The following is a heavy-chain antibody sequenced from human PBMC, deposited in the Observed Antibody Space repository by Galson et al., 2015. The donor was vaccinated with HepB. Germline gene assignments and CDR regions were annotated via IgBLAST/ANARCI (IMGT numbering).Heavy chain of an antibody. J-gene: IGHJ5*02. Sequence: SVKVSCKASGYTFTYRYLHWVRQAPGQALEWMGWITPFNGNTNYAQKFQDRVTITRDRSMSTAYMELSSLRSEDTAVYYCARTRLRDGWFDPWGQGTLVTVSS. D-gene: IGHD4-17*01. CDR2: ITPFNGNT. CDR3: ARTRLRDGWFDP. CDR1: GYTFTYRY. V-gene: IGHV1-45*02.